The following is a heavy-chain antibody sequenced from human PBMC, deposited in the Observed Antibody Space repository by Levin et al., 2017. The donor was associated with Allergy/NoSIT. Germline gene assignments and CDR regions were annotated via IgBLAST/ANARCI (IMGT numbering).Heavy chain of an antibody. V-gene: IGHV5-51*01. Sequence: ASVKVSCKGSGYSFTSYWIGWVRQMPGKGLEWMGIIYPGDSDTRYSPSFQGQVTISADKSISTAYLQWSSLKASDTAMYYCARLNSGSYGGFDYWGQGTLVTVSS. CDR3: ARLNSGSYGGFDY. CDR2: IYPGDSDT. D-gene: IGHD1-26*01. J-gene: IGHJ4*02. CDR1: GYSFTSYW.